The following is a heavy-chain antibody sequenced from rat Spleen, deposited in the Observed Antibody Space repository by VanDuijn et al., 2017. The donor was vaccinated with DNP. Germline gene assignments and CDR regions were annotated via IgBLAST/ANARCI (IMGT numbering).Heavy chain of an antibody. CDR2: ISYDGGST. CDR3: TTKLGDY. Sequence: EVQLVESGGGLVQPGRSMKLSCAASGFTFSNYGMAWVRQAPKKGLEWVAYISYDGGSTYYRDSVKGRFTISRDNAKSTLYLQMDSLRSEDTATYYCTTKLGDYWGQGVMVTVSS. CDR1: GFTFSNYG. D-gene: IGHD5-1*01. V-gene: IGHV5-20*01. J-gene: IGHJ2*01.